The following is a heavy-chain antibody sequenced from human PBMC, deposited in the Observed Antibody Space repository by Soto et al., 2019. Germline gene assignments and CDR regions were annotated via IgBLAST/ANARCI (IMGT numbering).Heavy chain of an antibody. CDR1: GFTFSSYD. CDR3: ARAIGPTLFDY. J-gene: IGHJ4*02. V-gene: IGHV3-13*04. D-gene: IGHD3-22*01. CDR2: IGTAGDT. Sequence: GALRLSCSASGFTFSSYDMHWVRQGPGKGLEWVSAIGTAGDTNYAGSVKGRFTISRENAKNSLYLQMNSLRAGDTAIYFCARAIGPTLFDYWGQGTLVTVSS.